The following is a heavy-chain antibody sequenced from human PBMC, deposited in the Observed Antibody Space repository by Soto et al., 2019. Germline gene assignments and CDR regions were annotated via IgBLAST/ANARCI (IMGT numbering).Heavy chain of an antibody. D-gene: IGHD3-10*01. Sequence: EVQLVESGGGLVQPGGSLRLSCAASGFTFSSYDVHWVRQATGKGLEWVSAIGTAGDTYYPGSVKGRFTISRENAKNSLYLQMNSLRAGDTAVYYCARAGITMVRGVFHYYYGIDVWGQGTTVTVSS. CDR3: ARAGITMVRGVFHYYYGIDV. CDR1: GFTFSSYD. J-gene: IGHJ6*02. V-gene: IGHV3-13*01. CDR2: IGTAGDT.